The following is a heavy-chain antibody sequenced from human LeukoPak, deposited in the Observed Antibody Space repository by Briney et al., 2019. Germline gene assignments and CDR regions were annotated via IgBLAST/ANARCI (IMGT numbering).Heavy chain of an antibody. V-gene: IGHV3-66*04. CDR2: LYSGGST. CDR1: GFTFSTYA. Sequence: GGSLRFSCAASGFTFSTYAMSWVRQAPGKGLEWVSVLYSGGSTYYADSVKGRFTISRDNSKNTLYLQMNSLRAEDTAMYYCARRIPLDYWGQGTLVTVSS. CDR3: ARRIPLDY. J-gene: IGHJ4*02.